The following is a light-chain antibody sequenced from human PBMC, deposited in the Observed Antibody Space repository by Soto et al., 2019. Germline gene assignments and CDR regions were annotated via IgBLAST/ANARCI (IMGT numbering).Light chain of an antibody. CDR2: DAS. Sequence: DIQMTQSPSSLSASVGDRVTITCRASQSISSYLNWYQQKPGKAPKLLIYDASSLESGAPSRFRGSGSGTDFTLTISSLQPEDFATYYCQQSYSTPLTFGGGTKVDIK. CDR1: QSISSY. V-gene: IGKV1-39*01. CDR3: QQSYSTPLT. J-gene: IGKJ4*01.